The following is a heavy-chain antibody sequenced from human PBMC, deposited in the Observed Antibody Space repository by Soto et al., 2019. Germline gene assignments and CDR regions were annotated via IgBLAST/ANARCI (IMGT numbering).Heavy chain of an antibody. V-gene: IGHV3-33*01. Sequence: SGGSLRLSCAASGFTFSSYGMHWVRQAPGKGLECVAVIWYDGSNKYYADSVKGRFTISRDNSKNTLYLQMNSLRAEDTAVYYCARALRKLAAAGTGFDYWGQGTLVTVSS. J-gene: IGHJ4*02. CDR2: IWYDGSNK. D-gene: IGHD6-13*01. CDR1: GFTFSSYG. CDR3: ARALRKLAAAGTGFDY.